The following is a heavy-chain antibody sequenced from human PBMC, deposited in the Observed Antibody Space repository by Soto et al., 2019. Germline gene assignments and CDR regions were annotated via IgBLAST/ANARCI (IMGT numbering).Heavy chain of an antibody. CDR1: GFTFSSYG. D-gene: IGHD5-12*01. Sequence: QPGGSLRLSCAASGFTFSSYGMHWVRQAPGKGLEWVAVIWYDGSNKYYADSVKGRFTISRDNSKNTLYLQMNSLRAEDTAVYYCARGLSGYDYGPQDPTELDYWGQGTLVTVAS. CDR3: ARGLSGYDYGPQDPTELDY. CDR2: IWYDGSNK. J-gene: IGHJ4*02. V-gene: IGHV3-33*01.